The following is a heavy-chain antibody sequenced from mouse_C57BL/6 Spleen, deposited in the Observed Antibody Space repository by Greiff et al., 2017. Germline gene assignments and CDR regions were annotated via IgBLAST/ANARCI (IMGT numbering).Heavy chain of an antibody. CDR1: GYSFTESP. CDR3: ARHGSYYYSSSNYAMDY. V-gene: IGHV1-62-2*01. D-gene: IGHD1-1*01. J-gene: IGHJ4*01. Sequence: QVQLQQSGAELVKPGASVKLSCKASGYSFTESPIHWVKQRSGPGLAWIGWFYPGSGSRKYNEKFKYKATLTADKSSSTVYMELSRLTSEDSTVYFCARHGSYYYSSSNYAMDYWGQGTSVTVSS. CDR2: FYPGSGSR.